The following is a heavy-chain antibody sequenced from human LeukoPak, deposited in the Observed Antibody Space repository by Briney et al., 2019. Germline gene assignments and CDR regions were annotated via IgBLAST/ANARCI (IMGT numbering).Heavy chain of an antibody. J-gene: IGHJ6*02. CDR3: AKGHIWSGILSQSYYYYYGMDV. Sequence: GGSLRLSCAASGLTFSSYAMSWVRQAPGKGLEWVSAISGSGGSTYYADSVKGRFTISRDNSKNTLYLQMNSLRAEDTAVYYCAKGHIWSGILSQSYYYYYGMDVWGQGTTVTVSS. V-gene: IGHV3-23*01. CDR2: ISGSGGST. D-gene: IGHD3-3*02. CDR1: GLTFSSYA.